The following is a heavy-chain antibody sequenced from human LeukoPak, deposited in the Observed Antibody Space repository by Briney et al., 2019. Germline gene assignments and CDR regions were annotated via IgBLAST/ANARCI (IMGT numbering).Heavy chain of an antibody. CDR1: GFTVSSNY. J-gene: IGHJ4*02. Sequence: GGSLRLSCAASGFTVSSNYMSWVRQAPGKGLEWVSVIYSDDNTYYADSVKGRFTISRDNSKNTLYLQMNSLRAEDTAVYYCERDGVGAWESYYFYYWGQGTLVTVSS. CDR3: ERDGVGAWESYYFYY. V-gene: IGHV3-53*01. D-gene: IGHD1-26*01. CDR2: IYSDDNT.